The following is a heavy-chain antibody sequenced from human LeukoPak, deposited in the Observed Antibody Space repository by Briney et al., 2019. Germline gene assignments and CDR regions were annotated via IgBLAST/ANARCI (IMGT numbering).Heavy chain of an antibody. CDR3: ARDSSSGWYNNWFDP. V-gene: IGHV4-39*07. J-gene: IGHJ5*02. CDR2: IYTSGST. CDR1: GGSISSSSYY. D-gene: IGHD6-19*01. Sequence: SETLSLTCTVSGGSISSSSYYWGWIRQPPGKGLEWIGRIYTSGSTNYNPSLKSRVTMSVDTSKNQFSLKLSSVTAADTAVYYCARDSSSGWYNNWFDPWGQGTLVTVSS.